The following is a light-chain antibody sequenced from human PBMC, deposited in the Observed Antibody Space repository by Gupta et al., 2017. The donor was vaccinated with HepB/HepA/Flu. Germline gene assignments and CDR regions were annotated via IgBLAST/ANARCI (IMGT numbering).Light chain of an antibody. Sequence: EIVMTQSPATLSVSPGESATLSCRASQSVGSNLAWYQQKPGQAPRLPIYGASTRATGIPVRFSGSGYGTEFTLTISSRQSEDFAVYYCQQDDNWPPEAFGQGTKVEIK. CDR3: QQDDNWPPEA. CDR2: GAS. J-gene: IGKJ1*01. CDR1: QSVGSN. V-gene: IGKV3-15*01.